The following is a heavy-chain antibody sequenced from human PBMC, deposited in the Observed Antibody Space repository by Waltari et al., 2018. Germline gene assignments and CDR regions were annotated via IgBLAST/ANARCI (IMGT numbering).Heavy chain of an antibody. CDR2: ISGSCGST. CDR1: GFTFSSYA. J-gene: IGHJ6*02. D-gene: IGHD6-13*01. Sequence: EVQLLESGGGLVQPGGSLRLSCAASGFTFSSYAMSWVRRAPGKGLEWVSAISGSCGSTYYADSVKGRFTISRDNSKNTLYLQMNSLRAEDTAVYYCAKGLYSSRLVLDVWGQGTTVTVSS. CDR3: AKGLYSSRLVLDV. V-gene: IGHV3-23*01.